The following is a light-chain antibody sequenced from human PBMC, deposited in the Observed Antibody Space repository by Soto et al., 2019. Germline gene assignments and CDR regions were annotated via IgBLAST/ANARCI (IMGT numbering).Light chain of an antibody. CDR2: AAS. V-gene: IGKV1-39*01. CDR3: QQSYRFPKT. CDR1: QTVTSY. J-gene: IGKJ1*01. Sequence: DVQMTQSPSSLSASVGDSLTLTCRASQTVTSYLNWYQQKPGKAPKLLIYAASTLQSGVPSRFSGSGSGAEFTLTIISLQPEDFATYCCQQSYRFPKTFGRGTKVEVK.